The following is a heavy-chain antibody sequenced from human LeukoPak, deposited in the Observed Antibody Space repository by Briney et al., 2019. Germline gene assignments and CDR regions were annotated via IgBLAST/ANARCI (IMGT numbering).Heavy chain of an antibody. J-gene: IGHJ4*02. CDR3: ARTPMIVVVSFDY. V-gene: IGHV3-7*01. CDR2: IKQDGGEK. CDR1: GFTFSSYW. D-gene: IGHD3-22*01. Sequence: GGSLRLSCAASGFTFSSYWMSWVRQAPGKGLEWVANIKQDGGEKYYVDSVKGRFTISRHNAKNSLYLQMNSLRAEDTAVYYCARTPMIVVVSFDYWGQGTLVTVSS.